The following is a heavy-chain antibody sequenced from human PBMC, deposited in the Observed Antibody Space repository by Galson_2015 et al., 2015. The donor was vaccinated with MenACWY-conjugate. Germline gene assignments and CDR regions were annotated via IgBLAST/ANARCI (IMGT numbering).Heavy chain of an antibody. CDR2: ITSDGSGT. Sequence: SLRLSCAASGFTFSSYWMHWVRQAPGKGLVWVSRITSDGSGTGYADSVKGRFTISRDNAKNMVYLQMNSLRAEDTAIYYCARYIWGGTDYGGQGTLVTVSS. D-gene: IGHD1-20*01. V-gene: IGHV3-74*01. CDR1: GFTFSSYW. CDR3: ARYIWGGTDY. J-gene: IGHJ4*01.